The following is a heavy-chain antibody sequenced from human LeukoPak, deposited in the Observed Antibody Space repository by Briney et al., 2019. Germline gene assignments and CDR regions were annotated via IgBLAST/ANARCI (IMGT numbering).Heavy chain of an antibody. CDR3: ARLSIAAAGSYYFDY. D-gene: IGHD6-13*01. J-gene: IGHJ4*02. V-gene: IGHV4-4*07. Sequence: PSETLSLTCTVSGGSISSYYWSWIRQPAGKGLEWIGRIYTSGSTNYNPSLKSRVTMSVDTSKNQFSLRLSSETAADTAVYYCARLSIAAAGSYYFDYWGQGTLVTVSS. CDR2: IYTSGST. CDR1: GGSISSYY.